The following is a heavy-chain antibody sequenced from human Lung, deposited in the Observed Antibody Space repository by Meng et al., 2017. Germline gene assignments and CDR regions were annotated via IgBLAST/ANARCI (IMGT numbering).Heavy chain of an antibody. CDR3: TNDRLNH. D-gene: IGHD1-1*01. Sequence: ESGGVFVPPGGSRRLSCASSGFTFTAHWMHWVRQGPGKGLVWVSRINRDGTKPTYADSVKGRFTISRDNAKNTLYLQMNNLRAEDTAFYYCTNDRLNHWGQGALVTVSS. CDR1: GFTFTAHW. CDR2: INRDGTKP. V-gene: IGHV3-74*03. J-gene: IGHJ1*01.